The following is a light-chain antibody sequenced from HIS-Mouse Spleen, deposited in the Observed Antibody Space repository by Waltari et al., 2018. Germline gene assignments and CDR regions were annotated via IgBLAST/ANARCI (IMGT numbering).Light chain of an antibody. CDR3: QQLNSYPPT. CDR1: QGISSY. V-gene: IGKV1-9*01. CDR2: AAS. J-gene: IGKJ1*01. Sequence: DIQLTQSPSFLSASVGDRVTITCRASQGISSYLAWYQQKPVKAPKLLIYAASTLPSGVPSRFSGSGSGTEFTLTISSLQPEDFATYYCQQLNSYPPTFGQGTKVEIK.